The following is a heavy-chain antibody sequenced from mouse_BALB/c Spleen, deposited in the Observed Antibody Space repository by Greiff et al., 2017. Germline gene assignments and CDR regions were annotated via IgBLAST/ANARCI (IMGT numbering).Heavy chain of an antibody. V-gene: IGHV1-54*01. J-gene: IGHJ4*01. CDR3: ASGGKGAMDD. CDR2: INPGSGGT. CDR1: GYAFTNYL. D-gene: IGHD2-1*01. Sequence: VQLQQSGAELVRPGTSVKVSCKASGYAFTNYLIEWVKQRPGQGLEWIGVINPGSGGTNYNEKFKGKATLTADKSSSTAYMQLSSLTSDDSAVYFCASGGKGAMDDWGQGTSVTVSS.